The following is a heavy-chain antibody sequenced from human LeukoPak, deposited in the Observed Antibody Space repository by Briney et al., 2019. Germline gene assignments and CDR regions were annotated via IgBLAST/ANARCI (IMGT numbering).Heavy chain of an antibody. V-gene: IGHV4-34*01. D-gene: IGHD6-13*01. Sequence: PSETLSLTCAVYGGSFSGYYWSWIRQPPGKGLEWIGEINHSGSTNYNPSLKSRVTISVDTSKNQFSLKLSSVTAADTAVYYCARGISSSWVDYWGQGTLVTVSS. CDR3: ARGISSSWVDY. CDR1: GGSFSGYY. CDR2: INHSGST. J-gene: IGHJ4*02.